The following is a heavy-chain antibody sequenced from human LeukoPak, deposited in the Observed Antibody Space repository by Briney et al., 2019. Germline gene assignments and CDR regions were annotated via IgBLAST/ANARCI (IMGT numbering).Heavy chain of an antibody. CDR3: ARGSAPEFDP. CDR1: GGSISSGGYY. CDR2: IYYSGST. Sequence: SQTLSLTCTVPGGSISSGGYYWSWIRQHPGKGLEWIGYIYYSGSTYYNPSLKSRVTISVDTSKNQFSLKLSSVTAADTAVYYCARGSAPEFDPWGQGTLVTVSS. D-gene: IGHD2-15*01. V-gene: IGHV4-31*03. J-gene: IGHJ5*02.